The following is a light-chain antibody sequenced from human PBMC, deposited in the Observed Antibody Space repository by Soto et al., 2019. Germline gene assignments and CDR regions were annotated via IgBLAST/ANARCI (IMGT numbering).Light chain of an antibody. CDR2: LNSDGSH. J-gene: IGLJ2*01. V-gene: IGLV4-69*01. CDR1: SGHSSYA. CDR3: QTWGTGIHVV. Sequence: QAVVTQPPSASASLGASVKLTCTLSSGHSSYAIAWHQQQPEKGPRYLMKLNSDGSHSKGDGIPDRFSGSSSGAERYLTISSLQSEDEADYYCQTWGTGIHVVFGGGTKLTVL.